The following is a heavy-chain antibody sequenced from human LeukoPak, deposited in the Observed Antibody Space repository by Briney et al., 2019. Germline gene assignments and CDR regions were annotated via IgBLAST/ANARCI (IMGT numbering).Heavy chain of an antibody. J-gene: IGHJ4*02. D-gene: IGHD3-3*01. V-gene: IGHV3-43*02. CDR3: AKDCFDFWSGIFDY. CDR2: ISGDGGSI. Sequence: GGSLRLSCAASGFTFDDYAMHWVRQAPGKGLEWVSLISGDGGSIYYADSVKGRFTISRDNRKNSLYLQMHSLSTEDTALYYCAKDCFDFWSGIFDYWGQGTLVTVSS. CDR1: GFTFDDYA.